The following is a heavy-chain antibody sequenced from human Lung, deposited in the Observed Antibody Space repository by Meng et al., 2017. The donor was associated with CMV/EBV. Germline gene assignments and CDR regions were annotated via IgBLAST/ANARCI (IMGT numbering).Heavy chain of an antibody. CDR3: GRVFGDITGYVFDY. CDR2: TYYKSKWNH. Sequence: LSCAISGDSVSSNSATWNWIRQSPSRGLEWLGRTYYKSKWNHDYAVSGKSRISYNPDTSKNQFSLQLSSVTPEDTAVYYCGRVFGDITGYVFDYWGQGTLVTVSS. CDR1: GDSVSSNSAT. V-gene: IGHV6-1*01. D-gene: IGHD3-22*01. J-gene: IGHJ4*02.